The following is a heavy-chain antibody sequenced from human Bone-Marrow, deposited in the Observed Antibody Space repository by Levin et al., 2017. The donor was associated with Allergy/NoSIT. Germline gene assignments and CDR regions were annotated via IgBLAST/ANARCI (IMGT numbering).Heavy chain of an antibody. V-gene: IGHV3-11*05. D-gene: IGHD4-17*01. CDR2: ISSSSSYT. CDR1: GFTFSDYY. CDR3: ARDRGTLVHDYGDNNGAFDI. Sequence: GESLKISCAASGFTFSDYYMSWIRQAPGKGLEWVSYISSSSSYTNYADSVKGRFTISRDNAKNSLYLQMNSLRAEDTAVYYCARDRGTLVHDYGDNNGAFDIWGQGTMVTVSS. J-gene: IGHJ3*02.